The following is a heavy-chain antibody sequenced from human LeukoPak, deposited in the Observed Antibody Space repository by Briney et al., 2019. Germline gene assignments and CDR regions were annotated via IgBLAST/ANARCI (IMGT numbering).Heavy chain of an antibody. D-gene: IGHD1-26*01. CDR2: IYYSGST. Sequence: PSQTLSLTCTVSGGSISSGSYYWSWIRQPAGKELEWIGYIYYSGSTNYNPSLKSRVTISVDTSKNQFSLKLSSVTAADTAVYYCARDRQGGSYPWGQGTLVTVSS. J-gene: IGHJ5*02. V-gene: IGHV4-61*10. CDR1: GGSISSGSYY. CDR3: ARDRQGGSYP.